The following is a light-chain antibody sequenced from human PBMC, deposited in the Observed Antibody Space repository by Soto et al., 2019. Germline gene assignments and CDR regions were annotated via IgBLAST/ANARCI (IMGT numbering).Light chain of an antibody. V-gene: IGKV3-20*01. CDR1: QSVSSNY. Sequence: QRPSTLTLSPGERATLSCRASQSVSSNYLAWYQQKPGQAPRLLIYGASSRATGIPDRFSGSGSGTDFTLTISRLEPEDFAVYYCQQYGSSPNSFGQGTRLE. J-gene: IGKJ5*01. CDR3: QQYGSSPNS. CDR2: GAS.